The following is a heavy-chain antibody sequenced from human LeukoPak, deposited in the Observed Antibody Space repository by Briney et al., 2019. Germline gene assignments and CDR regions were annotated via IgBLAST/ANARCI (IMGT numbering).Heavy chain of an antibody. CDR1: CYSFTSYW. V-gene: IGHV5-10-1*01. J-gene: IGHJ4*02. D-gene: IGHD1-26*01. CDR2: IDPDDSYT. Sequence: GGSLQIPSWASCYSFTSYWISWGRQMPGKGLEGMGRIDPDDSYTNYSASFQGHVTISADQYISTAYLQWSSLKASDTAMYYCARHFGGSYYDDYWGQGTLVTVSS. CDR3: ARHFGGSYYDDY.